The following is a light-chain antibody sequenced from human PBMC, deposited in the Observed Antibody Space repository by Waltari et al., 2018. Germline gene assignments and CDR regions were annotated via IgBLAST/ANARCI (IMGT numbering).Light chain of an antibody. Sequence: IQLSQSPSSLSASVGDRVTITCRASQGINSYLNWYQQKPGKAPKLLIYYANSLASGVPSRFSGSGSGTEFTLTISSLQPEDFATYYCQQGNSYPPTFGQGTKVEIK. CDR3: QQGNSYPPT. CDR1: QGINSY. V-gene: IGKV1-13*02. CDR2: YAN. J-gene: IGKJ1*01.